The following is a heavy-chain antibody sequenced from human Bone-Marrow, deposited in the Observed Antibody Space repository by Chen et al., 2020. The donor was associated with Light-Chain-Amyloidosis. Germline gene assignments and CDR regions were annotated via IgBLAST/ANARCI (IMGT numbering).Heavy chain of an antibody. J-gene: IGHJ4*01. CDR1: GGAFNKYY. CDR2: ISHNGDT. CDR3: ARRRLGRAASDF. D-gene: IGHD7-27*01. V-gene: IGHV4-34*01. Sequence: QAQLHQWGAGLLKASETLSLTCVVYGGAFNKYYWNWVRQSPGKGLEWIGEISHNGDTTFNPSLKSRVTMSVDTSKNQFSLKLTSVTAADTAVYYCARRRLGRAASDFWGQGTQVTVSS.